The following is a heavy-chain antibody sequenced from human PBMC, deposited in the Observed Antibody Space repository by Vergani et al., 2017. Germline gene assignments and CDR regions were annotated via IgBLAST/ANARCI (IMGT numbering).Heavy chain of an antibody. CDR3: ARCIAVADTASPSWFDP. D-gene: IGHD6-19*01. Sequence: EVQLVQSGAEVKKPGESLKISCKGSGYSFTSYWIGWVRQMPGKGLEWMGIIYPGDSDTRYSPSVQGQVTISADNSIITAYLQWSSLKASDTAMYYCARCIAVADTASPSWFDPWGQGTLVTVSS. J-gene: IGHJ5*02. V-gene: IGHV5-51*01. CDR2: IYPGDSDT. CDR1: GYSFTSYW.